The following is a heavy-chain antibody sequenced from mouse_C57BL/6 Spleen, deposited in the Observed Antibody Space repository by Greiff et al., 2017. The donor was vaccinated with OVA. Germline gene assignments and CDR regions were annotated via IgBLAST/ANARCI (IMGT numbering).Heavy chain of an antibody. D-gene: IGHD3-2*02. J-gene: IGHJ2*01. Sequence: QVQLQQSGAELARPGASVKLSCKASGYTFTSYGISWVKQRTGQGLEWIGEIYPRSGNTYYNEKFKGKATLTADKSSSTAYMELRSLTSEDSAVDFCARPDSSGYYFDYWGQGTTLTVSS. V-gene: IGHV1-81*01. CDR3: ARPDSSGYYFDY. CDR2: IYPRSGNT. CDR1: GYTFTSYG.